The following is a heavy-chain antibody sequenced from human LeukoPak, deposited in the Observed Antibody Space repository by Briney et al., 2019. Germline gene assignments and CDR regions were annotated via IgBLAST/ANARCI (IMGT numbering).Heavy chain of an antibody. J-gene: IGHJ4*02. CDR3: ARSGRYLDY. CDR1: GIPFSHAW. CDR2: ISNSGTNI. V-gene: IGHV3-11*04. Sequence: GGSLRLSCAASGIPFSHAWMSWVRQAPGKGLEWISYISNSGTNIYYPDSVKGRLTISRDNAKNSLYLQMNSLRAEDTAVYYCARSGRYLDYWGQGTLVTVSS. D-gene: IGHD2-15*01.